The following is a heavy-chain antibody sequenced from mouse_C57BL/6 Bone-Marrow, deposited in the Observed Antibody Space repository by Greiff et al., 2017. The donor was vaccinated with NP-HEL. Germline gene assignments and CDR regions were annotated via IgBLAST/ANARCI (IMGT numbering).Heavy chain of an antibody. CDR2: ISYDGSN. Sequence: EVKLVESGPGLVKPSQSLSLTCSVTGYSITSGYYWNWIRQFPGNKLEWMGYISYDGSNNYNPSLKNRISITRDTSKNQFFLKLNSVTTEDTATYYCARTPFDYWGQGTTLTVSS. J-gene: IGHJ2*01. V-gene: IGHV3-6*01. CDR1: GYSITSGYY. CDR3: ARTPFDY.